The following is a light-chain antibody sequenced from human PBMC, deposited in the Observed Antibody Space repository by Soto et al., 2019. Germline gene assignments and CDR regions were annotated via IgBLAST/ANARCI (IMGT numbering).Light chain of an antibody. CDR3: QQHNKWPLT. V-gene: IGKV3-15*01. CDR2: GIS. J-gene: IGKJ5*01. CDR1: QSVSSN. Sequence: EIVMTQSPATLSVSPGERATLSCRASQSVSSNLAWYQQKPGQAPRLLIYGISTGATGISARFSGSGSGTEFTLTISSLQSEDFAVYYCQQHNKWPLTFGQGTRLENK.